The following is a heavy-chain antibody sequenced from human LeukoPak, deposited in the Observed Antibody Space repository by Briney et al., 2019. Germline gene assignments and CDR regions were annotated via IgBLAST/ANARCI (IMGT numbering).Heavy chain of an antibody. J-gene: IGHJ6*03. D-gene: IGHD2-2*01. Sequence: ASVKVSCKASGYTFTSYGISWVRQAPGQGLEWMGWISAYNGNTNYAQKLQGRVTMTTDTSTSTAYMELRSLRSEDTAVYYCARERTPYYYMDVWGKGTTVTVSS. CDR2: ISAYNGNT. V-gene: IGHV1-18*01. CDR1: GYTFTSYG. CDR3: ARERTPYYYMDV.